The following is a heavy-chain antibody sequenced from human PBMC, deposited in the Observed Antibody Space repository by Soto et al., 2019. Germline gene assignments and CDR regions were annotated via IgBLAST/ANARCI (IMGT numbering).Heavy chain of an antibody. CDR1: GGPISSGDYY. Sequence: SETLSLTCTVSGGPISSGDYYWSWIRQPPGKGLEWIGYIYYSGSTYYNPSLKSRVTISVDTSKNQFSLKLSSVTAADTAVYYCARDLKGYCSGGSCVGYYYYYGMDVWGQGTTVTVSS. CDR2: IYYSGST. V-gene: IGHV4-30-4*01. J-gene: IGHJ6*02. D-gene: IGHD2-15*01. CDR3: ARDLKGYCSGGSCVGYYYYYGMDV.